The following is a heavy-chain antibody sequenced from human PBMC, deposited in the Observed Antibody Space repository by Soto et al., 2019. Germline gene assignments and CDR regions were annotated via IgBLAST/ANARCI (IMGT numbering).Heavy chain of an antibody. Sequence: QVQLQQWGAGLLKPSETLSLTCAVYGGSFSGYYWSWIRQPPGKGLEWIGEINHSGSTNYHPSLKSRVTISVDTSKNQFSLQLSSVTAADTAVYYCARADTTGWYFDLWGRGTLVTVSS. D-gene: IGHD4-17*01. CDR3: ARADTTGWYFDL. CDR1: GGSFSGYY. CDR2: INHSGST. J-gene: IGHJ2*01. V-gene: IGHV4-34*01.